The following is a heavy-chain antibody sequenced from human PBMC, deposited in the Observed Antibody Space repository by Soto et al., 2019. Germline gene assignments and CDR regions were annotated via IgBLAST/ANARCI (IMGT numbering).Heavy chain of an antibody. J-gene: IGHJ6*02. CDR1: GGTFSSYA. V-gene: IGHV1-69*13. D-gene: IGHD3-3*01. Sequence: SVKASCKASGGTFSSYAISWVRQAPGQVLERMGGISPIFRTANYAQKFQGRVTITADESTSTAYMELSSLRSEDTAVYYCARTYYDPLYYYYYYGMDVWGQGTPVTVSS. CDR3: ARTYYDPLYYYYYYGMDV. CDR2: ISPIFRTA.